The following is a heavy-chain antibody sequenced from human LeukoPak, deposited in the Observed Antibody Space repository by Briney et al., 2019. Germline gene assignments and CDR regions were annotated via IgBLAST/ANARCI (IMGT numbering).Heavy chain of an antibody. CDR3: ARWTYYYDSSGYSYWDFDH. D-gene: IGHD3-22*01. CDR1: GGSISSYS. Sequence: KPSETLSHTCTVSGGSISSYSWSWIRQPPGKGLEWIGYIYYSGSTNYNPSLKSRVTISVDTSKNQFSLRLSSVTAADTAVYYCARWTYYYDSSGYSYWDFDHWGQGTLVTVSS. V-gene: IGHV4-59*01. CDR2: IYYSGST. J-gene: IGHJ4*02.